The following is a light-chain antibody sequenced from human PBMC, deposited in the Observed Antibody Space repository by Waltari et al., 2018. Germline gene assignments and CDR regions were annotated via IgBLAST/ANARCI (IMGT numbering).Light chain of an antibody. CDR2: DAS. CDR1: QDIREN. J-gene: IGKJ4*01. Sequence: DTQMTQSPSSLSASVGGRVTITCQASQDIRENLNWFQQKPGKAPQVLIFDASRSQAVVPSRFSGSGSGTDFAFTISSLQPEDIGTYYCQQYANLPLTFGGGTRVEL. CDR3: QQYANLPLT. V-gene: IGKV1-33*01.